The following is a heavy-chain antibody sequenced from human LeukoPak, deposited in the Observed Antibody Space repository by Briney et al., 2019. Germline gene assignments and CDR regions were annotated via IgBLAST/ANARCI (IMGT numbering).Heavy chain of an antibody. CDR2: IWYNGRNQ. J-gene: IGHJ4*02. Sequence: GGSLRLSCAATGFTFSHFGMHWVRQAPGKGLEWVAVIWYNGRNQYYGDSVKGRFTISRDNFKNTLHLQMNSLRVEDTAMYYCVREGTSGNGDGYNSYDYWGQGTLVTVSS. CDR3: VREGTSGNGDGYNSYDY. V-gene: IGHV3-33*01. CDR1: GFTFSHFG. D-gene: IGHD5-24*01.